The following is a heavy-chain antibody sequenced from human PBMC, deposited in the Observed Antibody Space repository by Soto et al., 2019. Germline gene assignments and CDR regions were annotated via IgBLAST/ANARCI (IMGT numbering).Heavy chain of an antibody. V-gene: IGHV3-30*18. J-gene: IGHJ4*02. CDR3: ANLLVQVWY. CDR1: GFTFSSYG. CDR2: ISYDGSNK. D-gene: IGHD3-10*01. Sequence: VQLVESGGGVVQPGRSLRLSCAASGFTFSSYGMPWVRQAPGRGLEWVSVISYDGSNKYYADSVKGRFTISRDNSKNTLYLQMNSLRAEDTAVYYCANLLVQVWYWGRGTLVTVSS.